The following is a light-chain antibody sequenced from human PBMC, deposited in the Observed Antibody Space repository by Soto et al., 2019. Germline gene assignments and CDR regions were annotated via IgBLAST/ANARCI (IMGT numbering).Light chain of an antibody. V-gene: IGKV1D-16*01. CDR3: QQYNSYSWT. CDR2: AAS. Sequence: IQMTQSPSSVSASVGDRVTISCRASQGVSSWLAWYQQTPGKAPKLLISAASILQSGVPSRFSGSGSGTEFTLTISSLQPDDFATYYCQQYNSYSWTFGQGTKVEIK. J-gene: IGKJ1*01. CDR1: QGVSSW.